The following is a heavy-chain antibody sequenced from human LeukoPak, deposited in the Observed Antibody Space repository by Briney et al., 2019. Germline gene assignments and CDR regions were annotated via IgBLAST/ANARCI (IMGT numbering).Heavy chain of an antibody. J-gene: IGHJ4*02. V-gene: IGHV3-30*04. CDR2: VSSDGTYK. D-gene: IGHD4-17*01. CDR1: GFTFSNYP. CDR3: AKDVDYGDYGGAH. Sequence: GGSLRLSCAASGFTFSNYPLYWVRQAPGKGLEWVAVVSSDGTYKYYADSVEGRFTISRDDYNNTLYLQMHSLRTEDTAVYYCAKDVDYGDYGGAHWGQGTLVTVSS.